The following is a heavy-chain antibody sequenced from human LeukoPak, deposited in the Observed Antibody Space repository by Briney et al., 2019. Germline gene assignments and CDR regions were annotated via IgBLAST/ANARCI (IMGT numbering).Heavy chain of an antibody. CDR2: IKQDGSEK. V-gene: IGHV3-7*01. J-gene: IGHJ4*02. CDR1: RFTFSSYW. Sequence: GGSLRLSCAASRFTFSSYWMSWVRQAPGKGLEWVANIKQDGSEKYYVDSVKGRFTISRDNAKNSLYLQMNSLRAEDTAVYYCARDDILTVFDYWGQGTLVTVS. D-gene: IGHD3-9*01. CDR3: ARDDILTVFDY.